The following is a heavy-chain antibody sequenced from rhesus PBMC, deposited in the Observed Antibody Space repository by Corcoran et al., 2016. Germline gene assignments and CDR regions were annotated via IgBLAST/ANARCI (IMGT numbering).Heavy chain of an antibody. D-gene: IGHD6-13*01. CDR1: GGTISSDYYY. J-gene: IGHJ5-1*01. CDR3: AREGIAAGLNRFDV. V-gene: IGHV4S12*01. Sequence: QVQLQESGPGVVKPSETLSLTCAVSGGTISSDYYYWSWIRQPPGKGLEWIGGIYRNSDTTNYPPPLQSPVPILKDPSKTQFSLKLSSVTATDTAVYYCAREGIAAGLNRFDVWGPGVLVTVSS. CDR2: IYRNSDTT.